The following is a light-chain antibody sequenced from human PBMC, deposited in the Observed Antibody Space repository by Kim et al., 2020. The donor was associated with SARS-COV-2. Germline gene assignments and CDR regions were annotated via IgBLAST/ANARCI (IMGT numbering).Light chain of an antibody. J-gene: IGLJ2*01. CDR1: SRDVGAYIF. CDR2: HVY. CDR3: CSYAGSFTYL. V-gene: IGLV2-11*01. Sequence: GRSVTISCTGTSRDVGAYIFVSWYQQHPGKAPKLILYHVYKRPSGVPDRFSGSQSGNTASLTISGLQAEDEADYYCCSYAGSFTYLFGGGTQLTVL.